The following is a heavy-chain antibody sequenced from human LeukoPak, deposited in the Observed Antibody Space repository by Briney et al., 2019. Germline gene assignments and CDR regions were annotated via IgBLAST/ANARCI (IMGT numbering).Heavy chain of an antibody. CDR3: ARDRAPPTSWYFDL. CDR2: ISSSSGYI. V-gene: IGHV3-23*01. D-gene: IGHD3-10*01. Sequence: GGTLRLSCAASGFTFSSYGMSWVRQAPGKGLEWVSSISSSSGYIYYADFVRGRFTISRDNSRNTLFLQMNTLRVEDSAVYYCARDRAPPTSWYFDLWGRGTLVTVSS. J-gene: IGHJ2*01. CDR1: GFTFSSYG.